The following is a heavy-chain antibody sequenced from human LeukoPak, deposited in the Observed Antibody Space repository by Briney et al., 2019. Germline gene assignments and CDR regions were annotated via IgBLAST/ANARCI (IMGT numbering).Heavy chain of an antibody. CDR2: IKQDGSEK. Sequence: GGSLRLSCAASGFTFSGSAMHWVRQASGKGLEWVANIKQDGSEKYYVDSVKGRFTISRDNAKNSLYLQMNSLRAEDTAVYYCAREAIGDNFDYWGQGTLVTVSS. V-gene: IGHV3-7*05. CDR1: GFTFSGSA. CDR3: AREAIGDNFDY. J-gene: IGHJ4*02. D-gene: IGHD3-9*01.